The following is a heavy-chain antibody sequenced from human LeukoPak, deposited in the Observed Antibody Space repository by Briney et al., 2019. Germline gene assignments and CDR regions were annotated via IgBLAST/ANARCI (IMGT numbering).Heavy chain of an antibody. D-gene: IGHD5-12*01. J-gene: IGHJ4*02. CDR3: ARDVDGYSGYDGNY. Sequence: GASVKVSCKASGGTFSSYAISWVRQAPGQGLEWMGRIIPIFGTANYAQKFQGRVTITADKSTSAAYMELSSLRSEDTAVYYCARDVDGYSGYDGNYWGQGTLVTVSP. CDR2: IIPIFGTA. V-gene: IGHV1-69*06. CDR1: GGTFSSYA.